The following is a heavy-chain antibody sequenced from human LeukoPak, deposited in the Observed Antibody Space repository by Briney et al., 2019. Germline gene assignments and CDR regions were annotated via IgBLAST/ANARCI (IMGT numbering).Heavy chain of an antibody. D-gene: IGHD3-9*01. J-gene: IGHJ4*02. CDR3: AKGTYYDILTGYYDWVFDY. V-gene: IGHV3-43D*04. Sequence: GGSLRLSCAASGFTFDDYAMHWVRHAPGKGLEWVSLISWDGGSTYYADSVKGRFTISRDNSKNPLYLQMNSLRAEDTALYYCAKGTYYDILTGYYDWVFDYWGQGTLVTVSS. CDR2: ISWDGGST. CDR1: GFTFDDYA.